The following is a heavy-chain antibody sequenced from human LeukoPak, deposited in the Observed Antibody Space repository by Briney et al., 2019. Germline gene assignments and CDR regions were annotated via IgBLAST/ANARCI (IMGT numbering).Heavy chain of an antibody. D-gene: IGHD6-19*01. V-gene: IGHV4-31*03. CDR2: IYYSGST. J-gene: IGHJ4*02. Sequence: SQTLSLTCTVSGGSISSGCYYWSWIRQHPGKGLEWIGYIYYSGSTYYNPSLKSRVTISVDTSKNQFSLKLSSVTAADTAVYYCARGSGWYRVDYWGQGTLVTVSS. CDR3: ARGSGWYRVDY. CDR1: GGSISSGCYY.